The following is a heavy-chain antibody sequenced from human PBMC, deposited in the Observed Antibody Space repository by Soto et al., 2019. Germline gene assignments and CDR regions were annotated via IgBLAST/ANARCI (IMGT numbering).Heavy chain of an antibody. CDR2: IYYSGST. CDR3: ARAPARSTETDWYFDL. V-gene: IGHV4-31*03. J-gene: IGHJ2*01. Sequence: QVQLQESGPGLVMPSQTLSLTCTVSGAPIRRGGYYWSWIRQPPGKGLAYLGYIYYSGSTFYNPSIKSRVTISLERSKNQFSLKLSSVTDADTAVYYCARAPARSTETDWYFDLWGRGTMVTVSS. CDR1: GAPIRRGGYY. D-gene: IGHD4-17*01.